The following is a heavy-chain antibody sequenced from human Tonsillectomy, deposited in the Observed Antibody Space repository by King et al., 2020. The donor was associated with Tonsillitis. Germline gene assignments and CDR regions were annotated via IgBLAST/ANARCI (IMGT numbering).Heavy chain of an antibody. J-gene: IGHJ4*02. Sequence: QLVQSGAEVKKPGESLRISCKGSANSFTTYWISWVRQMPGKGLEWMGRIDPSDSHTKYSPSFQGHVTIPADKSISTAYLQWSSLKASDTAMYYCAGSFYDILTGSPWDYWGQGTLVTVSS. CDR3: AGSFYDILTGSPWDY. V-gene: IGHV5-10-1*03. CDR1: ANSFTTYW. D-gene: IGHD3-9*01. CDR2: IDPSDSHT.